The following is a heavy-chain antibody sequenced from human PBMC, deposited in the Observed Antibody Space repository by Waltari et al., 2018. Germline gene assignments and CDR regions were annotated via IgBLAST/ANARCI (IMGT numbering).Heavy chain of an antibody. CDR1: GYAFTGYY. V-gene: IGHV1-2*02. CDR3: ARSLDPNYYYYMDV. D-gene: IGHD3-16*01. J-gene: IGHJ6*03. Sequence: QVQLVQSGAEVKKPGASVKVSCKTSGYAFTGYYIHWVRQAPGLGLEWMGWINHNSGVTNHAQEFQGRVTMTRDTSISTSYMELSRLRSDDTAVYYCARSLDPNYYYYMDVWGKGTTATVSS. CDR2: INHNSGVT.